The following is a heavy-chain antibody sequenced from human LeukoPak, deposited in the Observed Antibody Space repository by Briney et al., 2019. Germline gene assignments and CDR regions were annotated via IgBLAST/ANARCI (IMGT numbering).Heavy chain of an antibody. V-gene: IGHV4-39*07. Sequence: KPSETVSLTCTVSGGSISRSSYYWGWIRQPPGKGLEWIASVYYSGSTYYNPSLKSRVTISVDTSKNQFSLKLSSVTAADTAVYYCASRPPSSGRSLAFDIWGQGTMVTVSS. CDR1: GGSISRSSYY. D-gene: IGHD6-19*01. CDR2: VYYSGST. CDR3: ASRPPSSGRSLAFDI. J-gene: IGHJ3*02.